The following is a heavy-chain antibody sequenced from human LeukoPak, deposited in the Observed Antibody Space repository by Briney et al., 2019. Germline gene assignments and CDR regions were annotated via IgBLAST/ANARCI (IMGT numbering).Heavy chain of an antibody. CDR3: ARSDTLFDY. CDR1: GGSISGDGYH. J-gene: IGHJ4*02. D-gene: IGHD2-2*02. V-gene: IGHV4-39*01. Sequence: KPSETLSLTCSVSGGSISGDGYHWGWIRRPPGKGVEWIESIHYSGSTCYKTSLKSRVTIDVDTSKNQFSLKLSSVTAADTAVYYCARSDTLFDYWSQGTLVTVSS. CDR2: IHYSGST.